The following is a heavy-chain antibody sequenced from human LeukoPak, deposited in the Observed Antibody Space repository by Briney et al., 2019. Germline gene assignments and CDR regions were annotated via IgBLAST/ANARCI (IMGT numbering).Heavy chain of an antibody. CDR2: ISGGGLST. CDR3: AKAATYYDISTDLYYYYGMDV. CDR1: GFTFSSYA. J-gene: IGHJ6*02. V-gene: IGHV3-23*01. Sequence: GGSLRLSCAASGFTFSSYAMNWVRQAPGKGLEWVSAISGGGLSTYYADSVKGRFTISRDNSKNTPYLQMNSLRAEDTAVYYCAKAATYYDISTDLYYYYGMDVWGQGTTVTVSS. D-gene: IGHD3-9*01.